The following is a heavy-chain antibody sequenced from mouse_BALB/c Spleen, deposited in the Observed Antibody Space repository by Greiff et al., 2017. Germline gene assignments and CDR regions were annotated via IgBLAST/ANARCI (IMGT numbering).Heavy chain of an antibody. J-gene: IGHJ2*01. CDR1: GYAFSSSW. D-gene: IGHD1-1*01. CDR2: IYPGDGDT. CDR3: ARCPYYYYGSSYHYFDY. V-gene: IGHV1-82*01. Sequence: VQLQESGPELVKPGASVKISCKASGYAFSSSWMNWVKQRPGQGLEWIGRIYPGDGDTNYNGKFKGKATLTADKSSSTAYMQLSSLTSVDSAVYFCARCPYYYYGSSYHYFDYWGQGTTLTVSS.